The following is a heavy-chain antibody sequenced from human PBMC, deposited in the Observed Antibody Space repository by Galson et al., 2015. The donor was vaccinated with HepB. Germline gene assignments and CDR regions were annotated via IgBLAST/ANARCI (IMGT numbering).Heavy chain of an antibody. J-gene: IGHJ4*02. V-gene: IGHV3-30*18. CDR3: AKEAGGSGWFYFDY. CDR2: ISNDGSNK. D-gene: IGHD6-19*01. CDR1: GFTFSSYG. Sequence: SLRLSCAASGFTFSSYGMHWVRQAPGKGLEWVAFISNDGSNKYYGGSVKGRFTISRDNSKNTLQMNSLRTEDSAVYYCAKEAGGSGWFYFDYWGQGALVTVSS.